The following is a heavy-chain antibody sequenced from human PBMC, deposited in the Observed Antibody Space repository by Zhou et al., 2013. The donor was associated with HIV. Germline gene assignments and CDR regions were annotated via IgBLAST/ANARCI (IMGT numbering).Heavy chain of an antibody. D-gene: IGHD1-26*01. CDR1: GGTFISYA. CDR2: IIPRFGTT. V-gene: IGHV1-69*05. Sequence: QVQVVQSGAEVKKPGSLVKVSCEASGGTFISYAISWVRQAPGQGLQWMGGIIPRFGTTNYAQKFQGRVTITTDESTSTVYMELSSLRSEDTAVYYCARDMSGSRFTAFDYWGQGTLVTVSS. J-gene: IGHJ4*02. CDR3: ARDMSGSRFTAFDY.